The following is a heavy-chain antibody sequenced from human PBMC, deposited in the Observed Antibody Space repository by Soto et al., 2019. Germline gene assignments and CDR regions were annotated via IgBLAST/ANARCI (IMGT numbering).Heavy chain of an antibody. J-gene: IGHJ3*02. V-gene: IGHV1-18*01. CDR1: GYTFTSYG. CDR3: ATYDYVWGSYRYGAFDI. CDR2: ISAYNGNT. D-gene: IGHD3-16*02. Sequence: ASVKVSCKASGYTFTSYGISWVRQAPGQGLEWMGWISAYNGNTNYTQKLHGRVTMTADTSTSTAYMELRSLRSDDTAVYYCATYDYVWGSYRYGAFDIWGQGTMVTVSS.